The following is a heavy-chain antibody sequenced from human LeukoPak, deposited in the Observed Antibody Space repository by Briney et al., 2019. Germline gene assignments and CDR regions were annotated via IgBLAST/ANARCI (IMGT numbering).Heavy chain of an antibody. CDR3: ARGAGYCGGDCYLNWFDP. Sequence: SETLSLTCTVSGGSIRCYYWSWIRQPPGKGLEWIGYIYYSGNTNYNPSLKGRVTISVDTFKNQFSLKLSSVTAADTARYYCARGAGYCGGDCYLNWFDPWGQGTLVTVSS. CDR1: GGSIRCYY. D-gene: IGHD2-21*02. CDR2: IYYSGNT. J-gene: IGHJ5*02. V-gene: IGHV4-59*01.